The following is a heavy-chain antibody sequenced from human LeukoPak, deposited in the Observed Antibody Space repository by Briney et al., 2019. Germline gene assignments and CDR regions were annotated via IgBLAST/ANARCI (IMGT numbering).Heavy chain of an antibody. CDR1: GLTVSNNY. D-gene: IGHD1/OR15-1a*01. Sequence: GGSLRLSCAASGLTVSNNYMSWVRQVPGKGLGWVSVIYSGGDTYYTDSVKGRFTISRDNSKNALHLQMNSLRVEDTAVYYCARSNCNSCYLGVWYYFDYWGQGTLVTVSS. J-gene: IGHJ4*02. V-gene: IGHV3-66*01. CDR3: ARSNCNSCYLGVWYYFDY. CDR2: IYSGGDT.